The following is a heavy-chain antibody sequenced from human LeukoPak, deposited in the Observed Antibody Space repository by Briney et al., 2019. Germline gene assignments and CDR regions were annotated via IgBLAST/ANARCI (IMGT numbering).Heavy chain of an antibody. CDR1: GFTFSSYA. J-gene: IGHJ3*02. CDR2: ISGSGGST. CDR3: AKVGVYCSGGSCSYDAFDI. D-gene: IGHD2-15*01. V-gene: IGHV3-23*01. Sequence: GGSLRLSCAASGFTFSSYAMSWVRQAPGKGLEWVSAISGSGGSTYYADSVKGRFTISRDNSKNTLYLQMNSLRAEDTAVYYCAKVGVYCSGGSCSYDAFDIWGQGTMVTVSS.